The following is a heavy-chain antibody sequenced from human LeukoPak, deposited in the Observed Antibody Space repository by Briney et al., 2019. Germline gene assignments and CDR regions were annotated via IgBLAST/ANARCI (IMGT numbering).Heavy chain of an antibody. D-gene: IGHD3-10*02. CDR3: AELGITMIGGV. CDR2: INGDGNTP. CDR1: GFTFSNYW. V-gene: IGHV3-74*01. J-gene: IGHJ6*04. Sequence: GGSLRLSCAASGFTFSNYWMHWVRQGPGKGLEWVSHINGDGNTPSYADSVKGRFTISRDNAKNSLYLQMNSLRAEDTAVYYCAELGITMIGGVWGKGTTVTISS.